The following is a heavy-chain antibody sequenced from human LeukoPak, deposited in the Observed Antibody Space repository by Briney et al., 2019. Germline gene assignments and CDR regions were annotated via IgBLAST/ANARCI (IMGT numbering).Heavy chain of an antibody. D-gene: IGHD3-3*01. Sequence: PSQTLSLTCTVSGGSFSSGSYYWSWIRQPAGKGLEWIGRIYTSGSTNYNPSLKSRVTISVDTSKNQFSLKLSSVTAAGTAVYYRAGYDFWSGYFNYWGQGTLVTVSS. CDR2: IYTSGST. CDR3: AGYDFWSGYFNY. V-gene: IGHV4-61*02. J-gene: IGHJ4*02. CDR1: GGSFSSGSYY.